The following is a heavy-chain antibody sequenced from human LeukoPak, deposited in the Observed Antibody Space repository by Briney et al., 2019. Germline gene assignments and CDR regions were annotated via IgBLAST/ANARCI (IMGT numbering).Heavy chain of an antibody. J-gene: IGHJ1*01. V-gene: IGHV1-18*01. Sequence: ASVKVSCKASGYTFTSYGISWVRQAPGQGLEWMGWISAYNGNTSYAQKFQGRVTMTRDTSTSTVYMELSSLRSEDTAVYYCARVYWELLPMGYFQHWGQGTLVTVSS. D-gene: IGHD1-26*01. CDR1: GYTFTSYG. CDR3: ARVYWELLPMGYFQH. CDR2: ISAYNGNT.